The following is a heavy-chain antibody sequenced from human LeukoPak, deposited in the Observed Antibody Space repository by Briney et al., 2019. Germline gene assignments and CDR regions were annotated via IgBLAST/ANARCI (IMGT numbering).Heavy chain of an antibody. J-gene: IGHJ4*02. CDR2: LIPIFGTA. V-gene: IGHV1-69*05. D-gene: IGHD2-21*02. CDR3: ARATRYCGGDCYSDY. CDR1: GGTFSSYA. Sequence: SVKVSCXASGGTFSSYAISWGRQAPGQGLEWMGGLIPIFGTANYAQKFPGRVTITTDESTSTAYMELSSLRSEDTAVYYCARATRYCGGDCYSDYWGQGTLVTVSS.